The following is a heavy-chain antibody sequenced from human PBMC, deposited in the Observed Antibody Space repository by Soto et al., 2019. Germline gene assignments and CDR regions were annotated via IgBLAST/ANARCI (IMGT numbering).Heavy chain of an antibody. CDR3: AGQYEPVQRSAFEL. D-gene: IGHD2-8*01. Sequence: QGQLVESGGGLVKPGGSLRLSCAASGFTFSDKYMGWIRQAPGKGLEWVAYISNSGTTMFQADSVKGRFTISRDNAKNSLYLQMNNLRGEDTAVYYCAGQYEPVQRSAFELGSQGTMVPITS. CDR2: ISNSGTTM. J-gene: IGHJ3*01. CDR1: GFTFSDKY. V-gene: IGHV3-11*01.